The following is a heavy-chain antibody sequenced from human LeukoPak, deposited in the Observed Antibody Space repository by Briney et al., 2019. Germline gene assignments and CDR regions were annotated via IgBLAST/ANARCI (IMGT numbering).Heavy chain of an antibody. J-gene: IGHJ4*02. Sequence: PGGSLRLSCAASGFTFSSYGMSWVRQAPGKGLEWVSAISGSGGSTYYADSVKGRFTISRDNSKNTLYLQMNSLRAEDTAVYYCAKSGYSYGPGNYYFDYWGQGTLVTVSS. CDR1: GFTFSSYG. CDR2: ISGSGGST. D-gene: IGHD5-18*01. V-gene: IGHV3-23*01. CDR3: AKSGYSYGPGNYYFDY.